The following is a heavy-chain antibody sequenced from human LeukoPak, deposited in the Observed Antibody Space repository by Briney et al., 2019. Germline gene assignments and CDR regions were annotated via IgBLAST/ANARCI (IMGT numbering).Heavy chain of an antibody. CDR2: ISSSSSTI. CDR3: AREEGALDY. V-gene: IGHV3-48*01. CDR1: GFIFSSYG. Sequence: PGGSLRLSCAASGFIFSSYGINWVRQAPGKGLEWVSYISSSSSTIYYADSVRGRFTISGDNAKNSLYLQMNSLRAEDTAVYYCAREEGALDYWGQGTLVTVSS. J-gene: IGHJ4*02.